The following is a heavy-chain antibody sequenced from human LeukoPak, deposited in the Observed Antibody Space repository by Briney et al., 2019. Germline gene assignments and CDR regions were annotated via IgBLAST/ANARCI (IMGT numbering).Heavy chain of an antibody. J-gene: IGHJ6*02. V-gene: IGHV3-30*18. D-gene: IGHD3-10*01. Sequence: GRSLRLSCAASGFTFSSYGMHWVRQAPGKGLEWVVVISYDGSNKYYADSVKGRFTISRDNSKNTLYLQMNSLRAEDTAVYYCAKDTSGFGELLFYYYYYGMDVWGQGTTVTVSS. CDR2: ISYDGSNK. CDR3: AKDTSGFGELLFYYYYYGMDV. CDR1: GFTFSSYG.